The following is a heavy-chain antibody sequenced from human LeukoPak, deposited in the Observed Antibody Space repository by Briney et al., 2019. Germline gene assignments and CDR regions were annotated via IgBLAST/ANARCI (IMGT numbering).Heavy chain of an antibody. D-gene: IGHD3-22*01. V-gene: IGHV5-51*01. J-gene: IGHJ4*02. CDR2: IYPGDSDT. CDR3: ARPDYYDTSGYWAPGY. CDR1: GYTFTAYW. Sequence: GESLKTSCKGSGYTFTAYWIGWVRQMPGKGLEWMGIIYPGDSDTRYSPSFQGQVTISADKSISTAYLQWSSLKASDTAMYYCARPDYYDTSGYWAPGYWGQGTLVTVSS.